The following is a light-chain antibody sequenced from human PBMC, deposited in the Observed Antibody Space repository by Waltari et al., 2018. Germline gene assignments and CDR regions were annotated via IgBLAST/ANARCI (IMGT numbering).Light chain of an antibody. CDR2: EVT. CDR1: SSDVGGYHS. CDR3: SSYAGSNKYVL. J-gene: IGLJ2*01. V-gene: IGLV2-8*01. Sequence: QSALTQPPSASGSPGQSVTISCPGTSSDVGGYHSVSWYQQHPGKAPKLMIYEVTKRPSGVPDRFSGSKSGNTASLTVSGLQAEDEAGYYCSSYAGSNKYVLFGGGTKLTVL.